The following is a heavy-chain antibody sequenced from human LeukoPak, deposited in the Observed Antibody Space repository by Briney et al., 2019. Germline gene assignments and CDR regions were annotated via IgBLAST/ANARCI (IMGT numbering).Heavy chain of an antibody. CDR2: IYPGDSDT. D-gene: IGHD2-2*01. CDR3: ARQRDYCSSTSCPLYMDV. J-gene: IGHJ6*03. Sequence: PGESLMISCKGSGYSFTSYWIGWVRQLPGKGLEWMGIIYPGDSDTRYSPSFQGQVTISADKSISTAYLQWSSLKASDTAMYYCARQRDYCSSTSCPLYMDVWGKGTTVTVSS. CDR1: GYSFTSYW. V-gene: IGHV5-51*01.